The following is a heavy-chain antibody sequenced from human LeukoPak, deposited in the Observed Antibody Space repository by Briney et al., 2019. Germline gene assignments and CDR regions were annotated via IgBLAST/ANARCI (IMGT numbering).Heavy chain of an antibody. CDR2: IIPIFGTA. V-gene: IGHV1-69*01. CDR3: ARDIVVVPAARPPWNYHYYYMDV. D-gene: IGHD2-2*01. Sequence: SVKVSCKASGGTFSSYAISWVRQAPGQGLEWMGGIIPIFGTANYAQKFQGRVTITADESTSTAYMELSSLRSEDTAVYYCARDIVVVPAARPPWNYHYYYMDVWGKGTTVTVSS. J-gene: IGHJ6*03. CDR1: GGTFSSYA.